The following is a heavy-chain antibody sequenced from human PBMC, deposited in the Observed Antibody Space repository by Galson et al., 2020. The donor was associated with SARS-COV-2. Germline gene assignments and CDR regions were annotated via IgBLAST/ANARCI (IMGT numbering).Heavy chain of an antibody. CDR3: ASSSTYYDILTGYSRKYYFDY. CDR1: GFTFSDYY. CDR2: ISSSGSNI. J-gene: IGHJ4*02. Sequence: GGSLRLSCAASGFTFSDYYMIWIRQATGKGPEWVSYISSSGSNIYYADSVKGRATLPRDNAKNSLYLQMNSLRAEDTAVYYCASSSTYYDILTGYSRKYYFDYWGQGTLVTVSS. D-gene: IGHD3-9*01. V-gene: IGHV3-11*04.